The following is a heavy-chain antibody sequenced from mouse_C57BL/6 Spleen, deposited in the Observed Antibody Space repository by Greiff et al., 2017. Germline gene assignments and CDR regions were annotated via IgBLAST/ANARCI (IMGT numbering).Heavy chain of an antibody. V-gene: IGHV1-69*01. J-gene: IGHJ4*01. CDR3: ARRDGYYVGYNAMDY. D-gene: IGHD2-3*01. CDR1: GYTFTSYW. CDR2: IDPSDSYT. Sequence: QVQLQQPGAELVMPGASVKLSCKASGYTFTSYWMHWVKQRPGQGLEWIGEIDPSDSYTNYNQKFKGKSTLTVDKSSSTAYMQLSSLTSEDSAVYYCARRDGYYVGYNAMDYWGQGTSVTVSS.